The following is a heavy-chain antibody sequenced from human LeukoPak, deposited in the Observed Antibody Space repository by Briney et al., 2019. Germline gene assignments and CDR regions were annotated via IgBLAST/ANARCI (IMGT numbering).Heavy chain of an antibody. V-gene: IGHV6-1*01. D-gene: IGHD3-9*01. CDR2: TYYRSKWYN. CDR3: ARGPSGYDILTCYSDWYFDL. J-gene: IGHJ2*01. CDR1: GDSVTSNSAD. Sequence: SHTLSLTCAISGDSVTSNSADWDWIRQSPSRGLEWLGRTYYRSKWYNDYAVSVKSRITINPDTSKNQFSLQLNSVTPEDTAVYYCARGPSGYDILTCYSDWYFDLWGRGTLVTVSS.